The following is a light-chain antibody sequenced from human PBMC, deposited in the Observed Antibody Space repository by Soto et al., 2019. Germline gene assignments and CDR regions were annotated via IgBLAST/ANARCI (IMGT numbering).Light chain of an antibody. V-gene: IGKV1-6*01. CDR1: QGIGND. Sequence: QLTQSPFSLSACLGERVALTWRSGQGIGNDLAWFQQRPVKAPKLLIYAASGLQSGVPSRFSGSGSGTDFTLTISSLQPEDFATYYCLQDFNYPWPFGQGTKVDIK. CDR3: LQDFNYPWP. J-gene: IGKJ1*01. CDR2: AAS.